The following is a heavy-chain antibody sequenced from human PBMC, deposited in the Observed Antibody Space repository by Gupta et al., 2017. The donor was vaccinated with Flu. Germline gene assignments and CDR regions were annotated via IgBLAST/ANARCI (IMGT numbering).Heavy chain of an antibody. J-gene: IGHJ6*03. V-gene: IGHV3-23*01. D-gene: IGHD2-2*01. CDR2: ISGSGGST. CDR3: ARAYCSSTSCYPFYMDV. Sequence: EVQLLESGGGLVQPGGSLGLSCAASGFTFSSYAMSWVRQAPGKGLAWVSAISGSGGSTYYADSVKGRFTISRDNSKNTLYLQMNSLRAEDTAVYYCARAYCSSTSCYPFYMDVWGKGTTVTVSS. CDR1: GFTFSSYA.